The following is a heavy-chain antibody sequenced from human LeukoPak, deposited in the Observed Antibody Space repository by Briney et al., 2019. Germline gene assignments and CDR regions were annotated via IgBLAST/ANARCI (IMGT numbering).Heavy chain of an antibody. CDR1: GYTFTNYH. CDR3: ARTTSFTASGYDY. D-gene: IGHD6-25*01. V-gene: IGHV1-8*03. CDR2: MNPNNGDS. J-gene: IGHJ4*02. Sequence: ASVTVSCKASGYTFTNYHINWVRQATGQGLEWMGWMNPNNGDSGYAQKFQGRVAITRGTSISTSYMELRSLSSDDTAVYFCARTTSFTASGYDYWGQGTLVTVSS.